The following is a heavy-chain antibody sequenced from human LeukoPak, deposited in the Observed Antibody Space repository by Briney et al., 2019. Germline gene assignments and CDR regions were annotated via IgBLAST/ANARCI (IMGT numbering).Heavy chain of an antibody. CDR3: ARQGGSYPYGMDV. CDR1: GYSFTSYW. J-gene: IGHJ6*02. CDR2: IDPSDSYT. Sequence: AGESLKISCKGSGYSFTSYWISWVRQMPGKGLEWMGRIDPSDSYTNYSPSFQGHVTISADKSISTAYLQWSSLKASDTAVYYCARQGGSYPYGMDVWGQGTTVTVSS. D-gene: IGHD1-26*01. V-gene: IGHV5-10-1*01.